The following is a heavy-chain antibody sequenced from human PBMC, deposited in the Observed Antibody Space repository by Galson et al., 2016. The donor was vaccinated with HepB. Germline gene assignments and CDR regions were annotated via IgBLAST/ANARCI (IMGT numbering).Heavy chain of an antibody. Sequence: SVKVSCKASGYRFHTNGISWVRQAPGQGLEWLGWISANRGNTSYAQKFQDRVTMTRDTSASTVYMDLRSLRSDDTAVYYCARGVQFRFDFWGQGPLVTVSS. CDR2: ISANRGNT. J-gene: IGHJ4*02. CDR1: GYRFHTNG. V-gene: IGHV1-18*04. D-gene: IGHD5-24*01. CDR3: ARGVQFRFDF.